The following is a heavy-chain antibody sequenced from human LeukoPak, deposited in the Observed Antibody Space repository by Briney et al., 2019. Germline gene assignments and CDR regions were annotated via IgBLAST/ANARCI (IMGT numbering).Heavy chain of an antibody. CDR1: GFSFDDYD. D-gene: IGHD3-16*01. CDR2: INWNGGST. CDR3: AREEGGYFDY. J-gene: IGHJ4*02. Sequence: GGSLRLSCAASGFSFDDYDMSWVRQAPGKGLEWVSGINWNGGSTGYADSVKGRFTISRDNAKTSLYLQMSSLRAEDTALYYCAREEGGYFDYWGQGTLVTVSS. V-gene: IGHV3-20*04.